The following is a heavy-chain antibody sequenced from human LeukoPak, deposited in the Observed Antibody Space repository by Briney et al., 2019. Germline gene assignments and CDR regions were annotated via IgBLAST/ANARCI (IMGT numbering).Heavy chain of an antibody. V-gene: IGHV1-18*01. CDR1: GYTFTSYG. D-gene: IGHD2-15*01. J-gene: IGHJ5*02. CDR3: ARVGRYCSGGSCYSFSDWFDP. CDR2: ISAYNGNT. Sequence: ASVKVSCKASGYTFTSYGISWVLQAPGQGLEWMGWISAYNGNTNYAQKLQGRVTMTTDTSTSTAYMELRSLRSDDTAVYYCARVGRYCSGGSCYSFSDWFDPWGQGTLVTVSS.